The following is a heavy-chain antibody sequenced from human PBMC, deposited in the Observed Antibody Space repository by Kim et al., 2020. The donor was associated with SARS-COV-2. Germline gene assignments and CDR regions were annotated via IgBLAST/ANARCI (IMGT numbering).Heavy chain of an antibody. CDR1: GYSISSGYY. V-gene: IGHV4-38-2*02. CDR2: IYHSGST. J-gene: IGHJ5*02. CDR3: ARGSAMVRGPSGLHGFDP. D-gene: IGHD3-10*01. Sequence: SETLSLTCTVSGYSISSGYYWGWIRQPPGKGLEWIGSIYHSGSTYYNPSLKSRVTISVDTSKNQFSLKLSSVTAADTAVYYCARGSAMVRGPSGLHGFDPWGQGTLVTVSS.